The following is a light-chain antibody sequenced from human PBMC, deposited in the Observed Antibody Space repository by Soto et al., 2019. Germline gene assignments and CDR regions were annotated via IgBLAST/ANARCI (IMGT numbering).Light chain of an antibody. CDR1: QMIYTW. Sequence: DIQMTQSPSTLPASVGDRVTITCRASQMIYTWLAWYQQRPGKAPKLLIYEASSLDVGVPSRFSGSGSGTEFTLTISGLQPDDFATYYCQHYNSYSEAFGQGTKVDIK. J-gene: IGKJ1*01. CDR3: QHYNSYSEA. CDR2: EAS. V-gene: IGKV1-5*03.